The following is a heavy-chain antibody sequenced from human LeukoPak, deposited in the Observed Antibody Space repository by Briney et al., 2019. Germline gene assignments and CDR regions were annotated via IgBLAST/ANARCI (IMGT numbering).Heavy chain of an antibody. CDR3: AGTYYDFWSGYYSHFDY. J-gene: IGHJ4*02. D-gene: IGHD3-3*01. Sequence: SGTLSLTCTVSGGSISSYYWSWIRQPPGKGLEWIGYIYYSGSTNYNPSLKSRVTISVDTSKNQFSLKLSSVTAADTAVYYCAGTYYDFWSGYYSHFDYWGQGTLVTVSS. CDR1: GGSISSYY. CDR2: IYYSGST. V-gene: IGHV4-59*01.